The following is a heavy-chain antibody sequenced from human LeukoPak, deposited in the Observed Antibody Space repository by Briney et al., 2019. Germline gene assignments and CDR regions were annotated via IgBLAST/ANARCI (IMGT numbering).Heavy chain of an antibody. CDR3: ARDHYYDGRGRFDP. CDR1: GGSVTSGTYH. CDR2: VYFDGGT. V-gene: IGHV4-39*07. J-gene: IGHJ5*02. Sequence: SETLSVTCRVSGGSVTSGTYHWGWIRQPPGKGLEWIGSVYFDGGTHYKPSLQSRVTISVDTSKNQFSLRLSSVTAADTALYYGARDHYYDGRGRFDPWGQGTLVTVSS. D-gene: IGHD3-16*01.